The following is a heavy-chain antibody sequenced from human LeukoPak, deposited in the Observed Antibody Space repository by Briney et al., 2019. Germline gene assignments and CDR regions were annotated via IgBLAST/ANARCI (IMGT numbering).Heavy chain of an antibody. V-gene: IGHV3-21*01. D-gene: IGHD3-9*01. CDR3: ARDGQYYDIRGMDV. J-gene: IGHJ6*02. Sequence: GGSLRLSCAASGFTFSSYSMNWVRQAPGKGLEWVSSISSSSSYIYYADSVKGRFTISRDNAKNSLYLQMNSLRAEDTAVYYCARDGQYYDIRGMDVWGQGTTVTVSS. CDR2: ISSSSSYI. CDR1: GFTFSSYS.